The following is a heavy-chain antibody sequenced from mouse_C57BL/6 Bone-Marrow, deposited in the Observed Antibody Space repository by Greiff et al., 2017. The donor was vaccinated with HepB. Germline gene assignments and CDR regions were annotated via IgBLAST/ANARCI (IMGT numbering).Heavy chain of an antibody. CDR3: ACIYDYGWDY. J-gene: IGHJ4*01. CDR2: INPNNGGT. V-gene: IGHV1-26*01. Sequence: VQLQQSGPELVKPGASVKISCKASGYTFTDYYMNWVKQSHGKSLEWIGDINPNNGGTSYNQKFKGKATLTVDKSSSTAYMELRSLTSEDSAVYYCACIYDYGWDYWGQGTSVTVSS. CDR1: GYTFTDYY. D-gene: IGHD2-4*01.